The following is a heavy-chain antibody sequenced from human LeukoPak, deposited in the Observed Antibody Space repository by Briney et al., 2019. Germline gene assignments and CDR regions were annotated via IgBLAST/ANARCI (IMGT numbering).Heavy chain of an antibody. J-gene: IGHJ4*02. D-gene: IGHD6-6*01. V-gene: IGHV4-30-2*01. CDR2: IYHSGST. CDR1: GGSISSGGYY. CDR3: ARHRGSSVGY. Sequence: SETLSLTCTVSGGSISSGGYYWSWIRQPPGKGLEWIGYIYHSGSTYYNPSLKSRVTISVDRSKNQFSLKLSSVTAADTAVYYCARHRGSSVGYWGQGTLVTVSS.